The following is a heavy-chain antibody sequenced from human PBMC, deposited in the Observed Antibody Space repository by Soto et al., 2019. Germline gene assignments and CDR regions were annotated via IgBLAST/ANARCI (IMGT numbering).Heavy chain of an antibody. D-gene: IGHD2-8*01. Sequence: GGSLRLSCAASGFTFSSYAMSWVRQAPGKGLEWVSAISASGGSTYYADSVKGRFTISRDNSKNTLYLQMNSLRAEDTAVYYCVKRGLKSLMYFDYWGQGTLVTVSS. CDR2: ISASGGST. J-gene: IGHJ4*02. CDR1: GFTFSSYA. CDR3: VKRGLKSLMYFDY. V-gene: IGHV3-23*01.